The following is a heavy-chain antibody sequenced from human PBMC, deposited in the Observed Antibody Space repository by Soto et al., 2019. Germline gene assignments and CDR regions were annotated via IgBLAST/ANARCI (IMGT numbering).Heavy chain of an antibody. D-gene: IGHD1-20*01. J-gene: IGHJ4*02. CDR3: ARDISGPADY. V-gene: IGHV3-74*01. Sequence: PGGSLRLSCAASGFTFVNYYMHWVRQAPGKGLVWVSRIKSDGTTTYADSVKGRFTISRDNAENTLYLHMNSLRAEDTAVYYCARDISGPADYWGQGTLVTVSS. CDR1: GFTFVNYY. CDR2: IKSDGTT.